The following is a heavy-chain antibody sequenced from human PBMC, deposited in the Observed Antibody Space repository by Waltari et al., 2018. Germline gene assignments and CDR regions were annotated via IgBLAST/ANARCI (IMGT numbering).Heavy chain of an antibody. D-gene: IGHD1-26*01. CDR1: GFTFSSYW. Sequence: EVQLVESGGGLVQPGGSLRLSCAASGFTFSSYWMSWVRQAPGKGLEWVANIKQDGSEKYYVDSVKGRFTISRDNAKNSLYLQMNSLRAEDTAVYYCARFVSRWEPSAYDAFDIWGQGTMVTVSS. CDR3: ARFVSRWEPSAYDAFDI. CDR2: IKQDGSEK. V-gene: IGHV3-7*01. J-gene: IGHJ3*02.